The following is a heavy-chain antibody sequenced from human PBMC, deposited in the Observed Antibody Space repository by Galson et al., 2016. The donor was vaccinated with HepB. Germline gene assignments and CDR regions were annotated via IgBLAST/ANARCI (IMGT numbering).Heavy chain of an antibody. Sequence: SVKVSCKASGYILTDYGISWVRQAPGQGLEWMGWISAINGNTKYAQKVQGRVTMTAETSTNTAYLELRTLGFDDTAEYYCARDSGSSLSYWGQGTLVTVSS. D-gene: IGHD6-13*01. CDR3: ARDSGSSLSY. CDR2: ISAINGNT. V-gene: IGHV1-18*01. CDR1: GYILTDYG. J-gene: IGHJ4*02.